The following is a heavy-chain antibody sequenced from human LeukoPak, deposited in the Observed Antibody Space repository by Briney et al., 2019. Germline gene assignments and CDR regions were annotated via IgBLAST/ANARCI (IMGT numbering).Heavy chain of an antibody. V-gene: IGHV4-34*01. D-gene: IGHD2-2*01. CDR3: ARGGGYRAPIVVVPAAIRFDY. CDR1: GGSFSGYY. CDR2: INHSGST. Sequence: SETLSLTCAVYGGSFSGYYWSWIRQPPGKGLEWIGEINHSGSTNYNPSLKSRVTISVDTSKNQFSLKLSSVTAADTAVCYCARGGGYRAPIVVVPAAIRFDYWGQGTLVTVSS. J-gene: IGHJ4*02.